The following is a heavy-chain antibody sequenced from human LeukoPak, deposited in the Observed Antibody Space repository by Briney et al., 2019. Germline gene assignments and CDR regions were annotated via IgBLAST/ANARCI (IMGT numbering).Heavy chain of an antibody. J-gene: IGHJ4*02. CDR2: ISAYNGST. D-gene: IGHD3-22*01. CDR1: GYTFTNYG. Sequence: VASVKVSCKASGYTFTNYGISWVRQAPGQGLEWMGWISAYNGSTNYAQKFQGRVTMTTDTSTSTAYMDLRSLRSDDTAVYYCARDFEVYYDSLVDYWGQGTLVTVSS. CDR3: ARDFEVYYDSLVDY. V-gene: IGHV1-18*01.